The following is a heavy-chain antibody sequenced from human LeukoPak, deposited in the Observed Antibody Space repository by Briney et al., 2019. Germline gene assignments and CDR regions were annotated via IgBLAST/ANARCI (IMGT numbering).Heavy chain of an antibody. J-gene: IGHJ4*02. CDR1: GGSISSSSYY. D-gene: IGHD2-2*01. CDR3: ARHIVVVPAAYFDY. V-gene: IGHV4-39*01. CDR2: IYYSGST. Sequence: SETLPLTCTVSGGSISSSSYYWGWIRQPPGKGLEWIGSIYYSGSTYYNPSLKSRVTISVDTSKNQFSLKLSSVTAADTAVYYCARHIVVVPAAYFDYWGQGTLVTVSS.